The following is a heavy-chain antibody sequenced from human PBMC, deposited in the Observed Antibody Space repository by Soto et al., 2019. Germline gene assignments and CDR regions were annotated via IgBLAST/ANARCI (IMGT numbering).Heavy chain of an antibody. CDR1: GYSFTSYE. CDR2: MNPNSGNT. CDR3: ARGTVLVYYYCYYVGV. J-gene: IGHJ6*03. Sequence: QVQLVQSGAEVKKPGASVKVSCKASGYSFTSYEIYWVRQATGQGVEGMGWMNPNSGNTGYSQTLQGRVTMTRNTSKSTAYMELTRLRSEDTAVYYCARGTVLVYYYCYYVGVWGKGTAVTVSS. D-gene: IGHD6-6*01. V-gene: IGHV1-8*01.